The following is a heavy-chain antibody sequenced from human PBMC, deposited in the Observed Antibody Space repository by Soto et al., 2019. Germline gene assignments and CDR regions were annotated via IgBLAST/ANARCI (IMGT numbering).Heavy chain of an antibody. V-gene: IGHV1-18*01. CDR2: ISAYNGNT. CDR1: GYTFTSYG. D-gene: IGHD3-3*01. J-gene: IGHJ4*02. CDR3: ARGSYYDFWSGYYGYYFDY. Sequence: ASVKVSCKASGYTFTSYGISWVRQAPGQGLEWMGWISAYNGNTNYAQKLQGRVTMTTDTSTSTAYMELRSLRSDDTAVYYCARGSYYDFWSGYYGYYFDYWGQGTLVTVSS.